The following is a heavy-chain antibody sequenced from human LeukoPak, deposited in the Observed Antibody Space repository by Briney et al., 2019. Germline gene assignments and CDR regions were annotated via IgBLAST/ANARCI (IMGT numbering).Heavy chain of an antibody. CDR1: GGSISSSSYY. Sequence: PSETLSLTCTVSGGSISSSSYYWGWIRQPPEKGLEWIGSIYHSGSTYYNPSLKSRVTISVDTSKNQFSLNLSSVTAADMAIYYCARDISGSYADWGQGTLVTVSS. CDR3: ARDISGSYAD. D-gene: IGHD1-26*01. V-gene: IGHV4-39*07. J-gene: IGHJ4*02. CDR2: IYHSGST.